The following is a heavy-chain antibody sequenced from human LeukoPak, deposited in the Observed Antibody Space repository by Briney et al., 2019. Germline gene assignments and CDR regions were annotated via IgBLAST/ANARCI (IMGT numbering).Heavy chain of an antibody. CDR1: GFTVSSNY. J-gene: IGHJ4*02. D-gene: IGHD6-13*01. CDR2: IYSGGST. Sequence: GGSLRLSCAASGFTVSSNYMSWVRQAPGKGLEWVSVIYSGGSTYYADSVKGRFTISRDNSKNTLYLQMNSLRAEDTAVYYCARVPAIAAEDYWGQGTLVTVSS. V-gene: IGHV3-66*01. CDR3: ARVPAIAAEDY.